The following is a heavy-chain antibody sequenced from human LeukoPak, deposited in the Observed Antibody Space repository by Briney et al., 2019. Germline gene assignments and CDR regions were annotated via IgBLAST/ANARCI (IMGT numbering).Heavy chain of an antibody. D-gene: IGHD1-14*01. CDR2: IYHSGST. CDR1: GGSISSSNW. V-gene: IGHV4-4*02. CDR3: ARDPLTRNGMEV. Sequence: KASETLSLTCAVSGGSISSSNWWSRVRRPPGKGLEWIGEIYHSGSTNYNPSLKSRVTISVDKSKDEFSLKLSSVTAAETAVYYCARDPLTRNGMEVRGQGSPGTV. J-gene: IGHJ6*02.